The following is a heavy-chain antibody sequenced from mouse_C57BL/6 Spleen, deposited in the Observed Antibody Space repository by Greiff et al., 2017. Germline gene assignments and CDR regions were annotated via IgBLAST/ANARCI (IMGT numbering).Heavy chain of an antibody. D-gene: IGHD2-2*01. CDR3: PPLGGYDNYAMDY. J-gene: IGHJ4*01. V-gene: IGHV1-15*01. CDR2: IDPATGGT. CDR1: GYTFTDYE. Sequence: QVQLQQSGAELVRPGASVTLSCKASGYTFTDYEMPWVKQTPVHGLEWIGAIDPATGGTAYNQKFKGKAILSADKSSSTAYMELRSLTSEDSGVYYCPPLGGYDNYAMDYWGQGTSVTVSS.